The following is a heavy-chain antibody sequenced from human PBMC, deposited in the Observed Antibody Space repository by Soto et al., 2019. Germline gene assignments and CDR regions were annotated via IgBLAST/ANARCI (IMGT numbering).Heavy chain of an antibody. CDR2: ISYDGSNK. Sequence: QVQLVESGGGVVQPGRSLRLSCAASGFTFSSYGMHWVRQAPGKGLEWVAVISYDGSNKYYADSVKGRFTISRDNSKNTLYLQMISLRAEDTAVYYCAKKSSPPHYSSSPAPLDYWGQGTLVTVSS. D-gene: IGHD6-13*01. CDR1: GFTFSSYG. J-gene: IGHJ4*02. CDR3: AKKSSPPHYSSSPAPLDY. V-gene: IGHV3-30*18.